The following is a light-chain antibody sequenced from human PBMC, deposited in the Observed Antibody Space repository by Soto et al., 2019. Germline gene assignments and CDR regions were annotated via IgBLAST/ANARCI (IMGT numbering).Light chain of an antibody. J-gene: IGLJ1*01. Sequence: QSVLTQPPSVAGAPGQRVTISCTGSSSSIGAGYDVHWYQQRPGTAPKLLIFGNSNRPSGVPDRFSGSKSGTSASLTITGLQSEDEGDYDCQSYDSTLSDRYVFGSGTQLTVL. V-gene: IGLV1-40*01. CDR1: SSSIGAGYD. CDR2: GNS. CDR3: QSYDSTLSDRYV.